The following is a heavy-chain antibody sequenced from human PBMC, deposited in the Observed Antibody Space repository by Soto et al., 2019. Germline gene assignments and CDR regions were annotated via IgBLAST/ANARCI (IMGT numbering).Heavy chain of an antibody. CDR1: GYTFTGYY. V-gene: IGHV1-2*04. D-gene: IGHD1-20*01. J-gene: IGHJ5*02. CDR3: ARVGGINWFDP. CDR2: INPNSGGT. Sequence: ASVKVSCKASGYTFTGYYMHWVRQAPGQGLEWMGWINPNSGGTNYAQKFQGWVTISVDTSKNQFSLKLSSVTAADTAVYYCARVGGINWFDPWGQGTLVTVSS.